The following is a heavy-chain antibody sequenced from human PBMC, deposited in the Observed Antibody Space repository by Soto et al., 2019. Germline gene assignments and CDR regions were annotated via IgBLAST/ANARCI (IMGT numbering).Heavy chain of an antibody. D-gene: IGHD5-18*01. CDR3: ARDLGQTALAS. Sequence: SETLSLTCDVSGFSISSGYYWAWIRRSPGKGLEWIGSIHPSGSVYYNPALKSRVILLVDSSKNQFSMKLKSVTAADSAMYYCARDLGQTALASWGQGTVVTVSS. J-gene: IGHJ4*02. V-gene: IGHV4-38-2*02. CDR2: IHPSGSV. CDR1: GFSISSGYY.